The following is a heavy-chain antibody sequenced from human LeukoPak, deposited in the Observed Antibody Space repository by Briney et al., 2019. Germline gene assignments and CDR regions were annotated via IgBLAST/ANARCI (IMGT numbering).Heavy chain of an antibody. V-gene: IGHV3-53*01. CDR1: GFTVSSNF. CDR2: IYSSATT. J-gene: IGHJ4*02. Sequence: GGSLRLSCAASGFTVSSNFMSWVRQAPGKGLEWVSVIYSSATTNYADFVKGRFAISRDTSKNTLYLQMNGLRAEDTAVYYCARHYYDSSVYHYIFDSWGQGTLVTVSS. D-gene: IGHD3-22*01. CDR3: ARHYYDSSVYHYIFDS.